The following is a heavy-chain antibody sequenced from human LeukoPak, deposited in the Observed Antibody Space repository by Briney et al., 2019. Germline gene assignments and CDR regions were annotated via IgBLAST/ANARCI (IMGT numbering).Heavy chain of an antibody. CDR1: GGSFSGYY. CDR2: INHSGST. D-gene: IGHD3-10*01. V-gene: IGHV4-34*01. CDR3: ARRRYYYGSGQYWYFDL. J-gene: IGHJ2*01. Sequence: PSETLSLTCAVYGGSFSGYYWSWIRQPPGKGLEWIGEINHSGSTNYNPSLKSRVTISVDTSKNQFSLKLSSVTAADTAVYYCARRRYYYGSGQYWYFDLWGRGTLVTVSS.